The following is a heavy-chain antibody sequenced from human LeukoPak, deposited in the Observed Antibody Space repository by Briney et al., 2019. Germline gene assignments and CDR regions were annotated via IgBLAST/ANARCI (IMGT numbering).Heavy chain of an antibody. J-gene: IGHJ4*02. CDR1: GFTVSSFA. Sequence: GGSLRLSCAASGFTVSSFAMSWVRQAPGKGLEWVSVFTTGANYTYNADSVKGRFTMTRDNSKNTIFLQLNNVRADDTAVYFCAKAQGAWYYFDSWGQGTLVTVSS. CDR3: AKAQGAWYYFDS. CDR2: FTTGANYT. V-gene: IGHV3-23*03. D-gene: IGHD6-13*01.